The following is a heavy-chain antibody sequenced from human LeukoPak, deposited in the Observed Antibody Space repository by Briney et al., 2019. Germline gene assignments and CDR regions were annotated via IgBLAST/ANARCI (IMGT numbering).Heavy chain of an antibody. CDR1: GYTFTGYY. V-gene: IGHV1-2*06. D-gene: IGHD3-10*01. Sequence: GASVKVSCKASGYTFTGYYMHWVRQAPGQGLEWMGRINPNSGGTNYAQKFQCRVTMTRDTSTSTAYMELSRLRSDDTAVYYCARDRKGITMVRGVIHNWFDPWGQGTLVTVSS. J-gene: IGHJ5*02. CDR2: INPNSGGT. CDR3: ARDRKGITMVRGVIHNWFDP.